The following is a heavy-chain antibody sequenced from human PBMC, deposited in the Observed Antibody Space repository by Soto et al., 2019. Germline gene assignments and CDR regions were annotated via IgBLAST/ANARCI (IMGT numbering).Heavy chain of an antibody. CDR2: IYYSGST. Sequence: SETLSLTCTVSGGSISSYYWSWIRQPPGKGLEWIGYIYYSGSTNYNPSLKSRVTISVDTSKNQFSLKLSSVTAADTVVYYWARVRRGSSSFFLFGVDWFDTGGQGTLVTVSS. J-gene: IGHJ5*02. V-gene: IGHV4-59*01. CDR3: ARVRRGSSSFFLFGVDWFDT. CDR1: GGSISSYY. D-gene: IGHD6-6*01.